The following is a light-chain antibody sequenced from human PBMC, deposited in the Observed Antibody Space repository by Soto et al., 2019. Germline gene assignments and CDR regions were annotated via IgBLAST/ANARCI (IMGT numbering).Light chain of an antibody. Sequence: DIQMTQSPATLSASVGDRVTITCWASQSIGSWLAWYQQKPGEAPKPLIYKASSLESGVPSRFSGSGSGTEFTLTISCLQPDDFATYYCQQYNSYSEYTFGQGTKLEIK. J-gene: IGKJ2*01. V-gene: IGKV1-5*03. CDR2: KAS. CDR3: QQYNSYSEYT. CDR1: QSIGSW.